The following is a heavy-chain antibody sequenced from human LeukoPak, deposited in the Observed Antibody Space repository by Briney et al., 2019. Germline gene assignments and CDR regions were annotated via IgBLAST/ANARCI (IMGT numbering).Heavy chain of an antibody. Sequence: PSETLSLACTVSGGSISSSSYYWGWIRQPPGKGLEWIGSIYYSGSTYYNPSLKSRVTISVDTSKNQFSLKLSSVTAADTAVYYCARHKGGAGYPDAFDIWGQGTMVTVSS. D-gene: IGHD5-12*01. CDR3: ARHKGGAGYPDAFDI. V-gene: IGHV4-39*01. CDR2: IYYSGST. CDR1: GGSISSSSYY. J-gene: IGHJ3*02.